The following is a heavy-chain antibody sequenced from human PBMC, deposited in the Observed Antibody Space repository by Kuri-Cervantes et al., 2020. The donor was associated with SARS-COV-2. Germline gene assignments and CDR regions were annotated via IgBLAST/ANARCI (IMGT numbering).Heavy chain of an antibody. V-gene: IGHV1-18*04. CDR2: ASTYNDKR. Sequence: ASVKVSCKASGYTFTGYYMHWVRQAPGQGLEWMGWASTYNDKRNLAQKVQDRVTLTTDTSTRTAYMELRSLTSNDTAVYYCARGSRGIAAAGSIDYWGQGTLVTVSS. D-gene: IGHD6-13*01. CDR3: ARGSRGIAAAGSIDY. J-gene: IGHJ4*02. CDR1: GYTFTGYY.